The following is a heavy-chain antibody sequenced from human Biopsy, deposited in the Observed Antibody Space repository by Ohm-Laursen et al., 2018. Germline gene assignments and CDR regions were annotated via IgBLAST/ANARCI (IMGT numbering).Heavy chain of an antibody. J-gene: IGHJ6*02. Sequence: GSLRLSCAASGFSVSSSKKNKNRKTQGKGLEWISYISETSSHIYDADSVRGRFTVARDIAKNSLYLQLNSLRVEDTAVYYCARDSSRRAREGGMDVWGQGTTVTVSS. CDR1: GFSVSSSK. CDR2: ISETSSHI. V-gene: IGHV3-21*01. CDR3: ARDSSRRAREGGMDV. D-gene: IGHD6-6*01.